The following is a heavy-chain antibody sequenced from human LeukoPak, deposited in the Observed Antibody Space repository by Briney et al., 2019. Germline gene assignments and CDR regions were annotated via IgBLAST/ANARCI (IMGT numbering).Heavy chain of an antibody. Sequence: ASVKVSCKASGYTFTSYGISWVRQAPGQGLEWMGWISAYNGNTNYAQKLQGRVTVTTDTSTSTAYIELRSLRSDDTAVYYCARDFKIAVATMHYWGQGTLVTGSS. V-gene: IGHV1-18*01. J-gene: IGHJ4*02. CDR1: GYTFTSYG. CDR3: ARDFKIAVATMHY. D-gene: IGHD6-19*01. CDR2: ISAYNGNT.